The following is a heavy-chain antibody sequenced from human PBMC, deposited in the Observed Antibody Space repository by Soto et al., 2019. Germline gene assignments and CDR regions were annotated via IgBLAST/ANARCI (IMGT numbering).Heavy chain of an antibody. D-gene: IGHD2-2*01. CDR1: GGSFSGYY. CDR3: ARGGILVPAVPRPYYMDV. Sequence: QVQLQQWGAGLLKPSETLSLTCAVYGGSFSGYYWSWIRQPPGKGLEWIGEINHSGSSNYNPSLKSRVTISVDTSKNQFSLKMSSVNAEDTAVYYCARGGILVPAVPRPYYMDVWGKGTTVTVSS. V-gene: IGHV4-34*01. J-gene: IGHJ6*03. CDR2: INHSGSS.